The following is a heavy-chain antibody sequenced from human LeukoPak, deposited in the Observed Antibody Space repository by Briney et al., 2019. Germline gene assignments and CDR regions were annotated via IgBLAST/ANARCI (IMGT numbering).Heavy chain of an antibody. CDR2: ISDDSNYI. D-gene: IGHD3-10*01. V-gene: IGHV3-21*06. J-gene: IGHJ4*02. Sequence: GGSLRLSCAASGFTFSRYSMNWVRQAPGKGLERVSSISDDSNYIYYADSVKGRFTISRDNAKNSLSLQMNSLRAEDTAVYYCANHLAYYSNSCPSFDDWGQGTLVTVSS. CDR3: ANHLAYYSNSCPSFDD. CDR1: GFTFSRYS.